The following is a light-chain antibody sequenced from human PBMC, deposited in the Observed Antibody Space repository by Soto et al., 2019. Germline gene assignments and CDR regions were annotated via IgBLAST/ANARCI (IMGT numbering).Light chain of an antibody. CDR3: QQYNSAWT. CDR2: KAS. CDR1: QSVSSW. Sequence: DIQMTQSPSTLSASVGDRVTITCRASQSVSSWLAWYQQKPGKAPNLLIYKASSLESGVPSRFSGSGSGTEFTLTISSLQPDDFATYYCQQYNSAWTFGQGTTVEIK. V-gene: IGKV1-5*03. J-gene: IGKJ1*01.